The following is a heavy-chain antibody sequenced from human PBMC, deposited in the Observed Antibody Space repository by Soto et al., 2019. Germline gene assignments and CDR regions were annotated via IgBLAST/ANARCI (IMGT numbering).Heavy chain of an antibody. D-gene: IGHD6-6*01. J-gene: IGHJ4*01. V-gene: IGHV4-39*01. Sequence: SVTLSLTCTVCGGSSSSSNYYGGFIRQPPGKGLEWIGSIYYSGSTYYNPHLKSGVAIAVDTSKNQFYLKLSSVTAADTAVYYCARTEGPKARSGFAYWGHGTLVTVSS. CDR2: IYYSGST. CDR3: ARTEGPKARSGFAY. CDR1: GGSSSSSNYY.